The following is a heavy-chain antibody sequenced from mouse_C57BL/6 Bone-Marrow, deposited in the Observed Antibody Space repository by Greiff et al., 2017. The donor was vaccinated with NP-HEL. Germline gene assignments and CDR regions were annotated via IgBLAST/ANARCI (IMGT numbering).Heavy chain of an antibody. Sequence: DVQLQESGPGLVKPSQSLSLTCSVTGYSITSGYYWNWIRQFPGNKLEWMGYISYDGSNNYNPSLKNRISITRDTSKNQFFLKLNSVTTEDTATYYCARRGAYYSSYYAMDYWGQGTSVTVSS. CDR1: GYSITSGYY. D-gene: IGHD2-12*01. CDR2: ISYDGSN. V-gene: IGHV3-6*01. J-gene: IGHJ4*01. CDR3: ARRGAYYSSYYAMDY.